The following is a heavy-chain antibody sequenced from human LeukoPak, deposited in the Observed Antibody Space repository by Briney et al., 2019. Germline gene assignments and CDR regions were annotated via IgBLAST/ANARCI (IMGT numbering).Heavy chain of an antibody. CDR1: DGSISSYY. Sequence: PSETLSLTCTVSDGSISSYYWSWIRQPPGKGLEWIGYIYYSGSTNYNPSLKSRVTISVDTSKNQFSLKLSSVTAADTAVYYCARHRPYYYDSSGYYYDAFDIWGQGTMVTVSS. V-gene: IGHV4-59*08. CDR3: ARHRPYYYDSSGYYYDAFDI. D-gene: IGHD3-22*01. CDR2: IYYSGST. J-gene: IGHJ3*02.